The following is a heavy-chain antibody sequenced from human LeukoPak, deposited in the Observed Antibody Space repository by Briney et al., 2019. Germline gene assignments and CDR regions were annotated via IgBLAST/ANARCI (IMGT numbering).Heavy chain of an antibody. V-gene: IGHV1-69*06. Sequence: ASVKVSCKVSGGAFYSYGITWVRQAPGQGLEWVGQIIPIFGTTNYAQRFQDRVTITADKSTATAYLELTGLRSDDTAVYFCASSAAGLIDYWGQGALVTVSS. CDR2: IIPIFGTT. CDR1: GGAFYSYG. D-gene: IGHD6-13*01. J-gene: IGHJ4*02. CDR3: ASSAAGLIDY.